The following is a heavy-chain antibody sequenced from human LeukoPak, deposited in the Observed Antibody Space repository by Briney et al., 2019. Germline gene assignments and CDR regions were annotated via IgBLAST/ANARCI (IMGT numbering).Heavy chain of an antibody. D-gene: IGHD3-9*01. CDR3: ARGPRYYDILTGFNWFDP. CDR2: MNPNSGNT. J-gene: IGHJ5*02. CDR1: GYTFTSYD. Sequence: ASVKVSCKASGYTFTSYDINWVRQATGQGLEWMGWMNPNSGNTGYAQKFQGRVTITRNTSISTAYMELNSLRSEDTAVYYCARGPRYYDILTGFNWFDPWGQGTLVIVSS. V-gene: IGHV1-8*03.